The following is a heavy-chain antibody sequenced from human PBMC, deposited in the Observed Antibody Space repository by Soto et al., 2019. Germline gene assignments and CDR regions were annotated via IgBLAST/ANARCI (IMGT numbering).Heavy chain of an antibody. V-gene: IGHV3-23*01. CDR1: GFTFSSYV. CDR3: VRGLPTSRACDY. D-gene: IGHD3-16*01. J-gene: IGHJ4*02. Sequence: GGSLRLSCAASGFTFSSYVMSCVRQAPGMGLEWVSSSGSGGGTYYADSVKGRFTISRDNSKSSLYLQMNSLRAEDTAVYYCVRGLPTSRACDYWGEGILVTVSS. CDR2: SGSGGGT.